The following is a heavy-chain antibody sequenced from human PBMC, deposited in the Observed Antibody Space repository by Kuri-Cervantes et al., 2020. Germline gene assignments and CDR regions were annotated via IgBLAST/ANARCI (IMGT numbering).Heavy chain of an antibody. J-gene: IGHJ4*02. CDR2: IIPIFGTA. V-gene: IGHV1-69*01. Sequence: KISCAASGFTFSSYAISWVRQAPGQGLEWMEGIIPIFGTANYAQKFQGRVTITADESTSTAYMELSSLRSEDTAVYYCARDFPSEYSGYDWDDYFDYWGQGTLVTVSS. CDR1: GFTFSSYA. D-gene: IGHD5-12*01. CDR3: ARDFPSEYSGYDWDDYFDY.